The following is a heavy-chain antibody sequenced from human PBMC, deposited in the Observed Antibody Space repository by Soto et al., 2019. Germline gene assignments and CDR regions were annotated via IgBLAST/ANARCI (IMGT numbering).Heavy chain of an antibody. V-gene: IGHV4-38-2*01. Sequence: SETLSLTCGVSVHSIRSGSYWGWIRQPPGKGLEWIGSVYHSGSTHYNPSLKSRVTISVDTSKNHFSLRLTSVTAADTAIYYCARNRTGALFDYWGQGALVTASS. CDR2: VYHSGST. J-gene: IGHJ4*02. CDR3: ARNRTGALFDY. CDR1: VHSIRSGSY. D-gene: IGHD1-26*01.